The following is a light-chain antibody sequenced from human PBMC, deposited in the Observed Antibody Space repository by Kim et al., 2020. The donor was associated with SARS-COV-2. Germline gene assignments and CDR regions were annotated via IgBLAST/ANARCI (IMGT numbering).Light chain of an antibody. Sequence: GDTVSITCRASQYLATWVAWYQQRPGMAPKVLMYGASRLESGVPSRFSGSGSGTEFTLTISRLQPDDFATYYCQQYKTDPYTFGQGTKL. V-gene: IGKV1-5*01. CDR1: QYLATW. CDR3: QQYKTDPYT. CDR2: GAS. J-gene: IGKJ2*01.